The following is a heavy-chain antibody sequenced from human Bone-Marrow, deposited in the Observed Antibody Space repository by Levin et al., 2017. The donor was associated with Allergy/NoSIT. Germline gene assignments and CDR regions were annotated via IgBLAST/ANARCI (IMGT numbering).Heavy chain of an antibody. CDR2: INSNSGGI. J-gene: IGHJ3*02. Sequence: EASVKVSCKASGYIFTDYYLHWVRQAPGQGLEWMGWINSNSGGINYAQKFQGRVTMTRDTSINTVYMDLSRLNSDDTAVYYCGRDGLGGSGAFDIWGQGTMVTVSS. CDR1: GYIFTDYY. V-gene: IGHV1-2*02. CDR3: GRDGLGGSGAFDI. D-gene: IGHD3-16*01.